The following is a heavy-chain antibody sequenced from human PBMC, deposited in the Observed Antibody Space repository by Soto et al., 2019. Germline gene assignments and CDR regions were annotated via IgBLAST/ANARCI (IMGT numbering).Heavy chain of an antibody. Sequence: ASVKVSCKASGGTFSSYAISWVRQAPGQGLEWMGGIIPIFGTANYAQKFQGRVTITADESTSTAYMELSSLRSEDTAVYYCARHTGGYSYGFVGNWFDPWGQGTLFTVSS. J-gene: IGHJ5*02. CDR2: IIPIFGTA. D-gene: IGHD5-18*01. V-gene: IGHV1-69*13. CDR1: GGTFSSYA. CDR3: ARHTGGYSYGFVGNWFDP.